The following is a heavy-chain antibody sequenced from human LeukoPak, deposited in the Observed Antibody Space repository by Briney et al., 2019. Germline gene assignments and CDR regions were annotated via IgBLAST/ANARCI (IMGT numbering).Heavy chain of an antibody. J-gene: IGHJ5*02. CDR3: ARAVCSSTSCYTFWFDP. CDR2: MNPNSGNT. CDR1: GYTFTSYD. D-gene: IGHD2-2*02. V-gene: IGHV1-8*01. Sequence: ASVKVSCKASGYTFTSYDINWVRQATGQGLEWMGWMNPNSGNTGYAQKFQGRVTMTRNTSISTAYMELSSLRSEGTAVYYCARAVCSSTSCYTFWFDPWGQGTLVTVSS.